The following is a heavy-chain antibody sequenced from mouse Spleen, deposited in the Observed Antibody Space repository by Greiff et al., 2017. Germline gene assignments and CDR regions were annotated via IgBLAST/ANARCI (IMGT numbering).Heavy chain of an antibody. CDR1: GFTFSDYG. CDR3: ASPDGSFAY. CDR2: ISNLAYSI. D-gene: IGHD2-3*01. J-gene: IGHJ3*01. V-gene: IGHV5-15*01. Sequence: EVKVVESGGGLVKPGGSLKLSCAASGFTFSDYGMAWVRQAPGKGLEWVAFISNLAYSIYYADTVTGRFTISRENAKNTLYLEMSSLRSEDTAMYYCASPDGSFAYWGQGTLVTVSA.